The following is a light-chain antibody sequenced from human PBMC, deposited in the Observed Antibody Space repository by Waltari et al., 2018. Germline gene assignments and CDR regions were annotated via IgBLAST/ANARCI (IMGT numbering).Light chain of an antibody. Sequence: EIVLTQSPATLSLSPGQRATLSCRASESIASHLAWFRQKPGQPPRLLISDASTRATGIPARFSGSGFGTDFTLTISSLEPEDFAVYFCQQGSMWPLTFGGGTTVEIK. CDR3: QQGSMWPLT. V-gene: IGKV3-11*01. CDR2: DAS. CDR1: ESIASH. J-gene: IGKJ4*01.